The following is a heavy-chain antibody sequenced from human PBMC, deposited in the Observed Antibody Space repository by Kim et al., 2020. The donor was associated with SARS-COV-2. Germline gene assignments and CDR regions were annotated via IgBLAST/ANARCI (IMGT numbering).Heavy chain of an antibody. D-gene: IGHD1-26*01. Sequence: SETLSLTCAVYGGSFSGYYWSWIRQPPGKGLEWIGEINHSGSTNYNPSLKSRVTISVDTSKNQFSLKLSSVTAADTAVYYCARLVGATMAWFDPWGQGTLVTVSS. CDR3: ARLVGATMAWFDP. J-gene: IGHJ5*02. CDR1: GGSFSGYY. CDR2: INHSGST. V-gene: IGHV4-34*01.